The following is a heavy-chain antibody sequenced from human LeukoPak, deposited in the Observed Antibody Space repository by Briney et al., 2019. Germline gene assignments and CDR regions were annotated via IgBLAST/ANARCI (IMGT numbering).Heavy chain of an antibody. Sequence: GASVKVSCKDSGGTFSSHAISWVRQAPGQGLEWMGGIIPIFGTANYAQKFQGRVTITADESTSTAYMELRSLRSDDTAVYYCARDQGPYYYDSSGSGFDPWGQGTLVTVSS. CDR2: IIPIFGTA. CDR3: ARDQGPYYYDSSGSGFDP. V-gene: IGHV1-69*13. J-gene: IGHJ5*02. CDR1: GGTFSSHA. D-gene: IGHD3-22*01.